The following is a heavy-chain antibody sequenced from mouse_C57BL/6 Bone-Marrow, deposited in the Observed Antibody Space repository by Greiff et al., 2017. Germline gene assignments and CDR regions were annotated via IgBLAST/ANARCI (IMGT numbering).Heavy chain of an antibody. CDR3: ATACTTVVNNFDY. J-gene: IGHJ2*03. CDR2: IDPSDSET. CDR1: GYTFTSYW. V-gene: IGHV1-52*01. D-gene: IGHD1-1*01. Sequence: QVQLQQPGAELVRPGSSVKLSCKASGYTFTSYWMHWVKQRPIQGLEWIGNIDPSDSETHYNQKFKDKATLTVDKSSSTAYMQLSSLTSEDSAVYYCATACTTVVNNFDYWGQGTSLTVSS.